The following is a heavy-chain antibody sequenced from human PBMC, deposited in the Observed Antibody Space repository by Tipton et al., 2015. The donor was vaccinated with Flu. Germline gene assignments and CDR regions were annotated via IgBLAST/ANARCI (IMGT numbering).Heavy chain of an antibody. CDR3: ATLTGDDY. J-gene: IGHJ4*02. CDR1: GFTFSSYE. D-gene: IGHD7-27*01. V-gene: IGHV3-48*03. CDR2: ISSSGNTI. Sequence: SLRLSCAASGFTFSSYEMNWARQAPGKGLEWVSYISSSGNTISYADSVRGRFTISRDNTKKSLSLQLNSLRAEDTAIYYCATLTGDDYWGQGILVTVSS.